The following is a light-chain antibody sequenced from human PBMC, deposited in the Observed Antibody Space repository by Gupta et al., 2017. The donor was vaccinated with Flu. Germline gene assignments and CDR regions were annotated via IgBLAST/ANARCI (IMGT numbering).Light chain of an antibody. CDR3: QVWESSSDHPRV. CDR1: DIGRKS. J-gene: IGLJ3*02. CDR2: DDS. V-gene: IGLV3-21*02. Sequence: SYVLTQAPSVSVAPGQTARITCGRIDIGRKSVHWCQQKPGQAPVLVVYDDSDRRSGIPERFSGSNSGNTATLTISRVEGGEEADDYCQVWESSSDHPRVFGGGTKLTVL.